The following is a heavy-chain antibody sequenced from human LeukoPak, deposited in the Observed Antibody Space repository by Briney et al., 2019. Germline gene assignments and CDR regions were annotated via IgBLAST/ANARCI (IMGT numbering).Heavy chain of an antibody. V-gene: IGHV4-30-2*01. CDR1: GGSISSGGYY. Sequence: PSETLSLTCTVSGGSISSGGYYWSWIRQPPGKGLEWIGYIYHSGSTYYNPSLKSRVTMSVDTSKNQSSLKLSSVTAADTAVYYCARVKSSGLALAAWGQGTLVTVSS. CDR3: ARVKSSGLALAA. D-gene: IGHD3/OR15-3a*01. J-gene: IGHJ5*02. CDR2: IYHSGST.